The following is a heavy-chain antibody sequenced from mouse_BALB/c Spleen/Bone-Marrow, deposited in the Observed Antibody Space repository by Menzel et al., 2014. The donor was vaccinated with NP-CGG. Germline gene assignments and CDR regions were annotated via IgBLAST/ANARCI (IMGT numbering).Heavy chain of an antibody. D-gene: IGHD2-3*01. Sequence: EVKLMESGGGLVEPGGSLKLSCAASGFTFSSYTMSWVRQTPEKRLEWVATISSGGSYTYYPDSVKGRFTISRDNAKNTLYLQMSSLKSEDTAMYYCTRDLYDGYYYYAMDYWGQGTSVTVSS. J-gene: IGHJ4*01. CDR2: ISSGGSYT. V-gene: IGHV5-6-4*01. CDR1: GFTFSSYT. CDR3: TRDLYDGYYYYAMDY.